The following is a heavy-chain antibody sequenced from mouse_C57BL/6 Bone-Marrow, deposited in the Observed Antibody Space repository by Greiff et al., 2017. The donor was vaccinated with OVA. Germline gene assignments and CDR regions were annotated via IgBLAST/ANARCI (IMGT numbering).Heavy chain of an antibody. CDR1: GYAFSSYW. CDR2: IYPGDGDT. D-gene: IGHD2-2*01. J-gene: IGHJ3*01. CDR3: ARSRIRGYAWFAY. Sequence: QVQLQQSGAELVKPGASVKISCKASGYAFSSYWMNWVKQRPGKGLEWIGQIYPGDGDTNYNGKFKGKATLTADKSSSTAYMQLRSLTSEDSAVYFCARSRIRGYAWFAYWGQGTLVTVSA. V-gene: IGHV1-80*01.